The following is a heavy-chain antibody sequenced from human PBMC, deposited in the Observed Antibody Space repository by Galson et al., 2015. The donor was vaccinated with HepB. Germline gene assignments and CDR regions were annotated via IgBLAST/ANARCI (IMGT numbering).Heavy chain of an antibody. CDR1: GFTFTTYS. V-gene: IGHV3-48*02. Sequence: SLRLSCAASGFTFTTYSMNWVRQAPGKGLEWISYIGTGSTIYYADSVKGRFIISRDNANSSLYLQMNSLRDDDTAVYYCARDRLGYYGMDVWGQGTTVTVSS. CDR2: IGTGSTI. J-gene: IGHJ6*02. D-gene: IGHD7-27*01. CDR3: ARDRLGYYGMDV.